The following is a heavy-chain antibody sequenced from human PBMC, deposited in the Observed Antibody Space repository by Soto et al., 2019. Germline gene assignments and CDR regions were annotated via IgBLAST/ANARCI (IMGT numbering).Heavy chain of an antibody. CDR1: GYTFNFYG. CDR3: ARIGVSSGHEAPDFDS. Sequence: ASVKVSCKASGYTFNFYGITWVRQAPGQGLEWMGWISGFNGNTNYAADLQGRVTMTTDTSTSTAYMELRGLRSDDTAVYYCARIGVSSGHEAPDFDSWGQGTLVTVSS. J-gene: IGHJ4*02. D-gene: IGHD3-16*01. CDR2: ISGFNGNT. V-gene: IGHV1-18*01.